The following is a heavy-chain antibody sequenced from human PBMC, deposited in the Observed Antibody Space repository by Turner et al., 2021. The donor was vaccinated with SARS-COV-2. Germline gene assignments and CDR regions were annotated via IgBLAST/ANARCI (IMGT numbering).Heavy chain of an antibody. J-gene: IGHJ6*02. CDR3: ARHQGSASGYDHGMNV. CDR1: GGTFSSYA. D-gene: IGHD1-26*01. V-gene: IGHV1-69*01. CDR2: IIPIFGTA. Sequence: QVQLVQSGAEVKKPGSSVKVSCKASGGTFSSYATTWLRQAPGQGLEWMGGIIPIFGTANYAQKFQGRVTITADESTSTAYMELSSLRSEDTAVYYCARHQGSASGYDHGMNVWGQGTAVIVSS.